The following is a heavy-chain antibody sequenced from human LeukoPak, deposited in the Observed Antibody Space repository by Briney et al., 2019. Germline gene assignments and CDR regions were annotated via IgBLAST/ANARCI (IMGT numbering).Heavy chain of an antibody. J-gene: IGHJ6*03. CDR2: ISWNSGSI. Sequence: GRSPRLSCAASGFTFDDYAMHWVRQAPGKGLEWVSGISWNSGSIGYADSVKGRFTISRDNAKNSLYLQMNSLRAEDTAVYYCARDIGYCRSISCNNYYYYYMDVWGKGTTVTVSS. D-gene: IGHD2-2*02. V-gene: IGHV3-9*01. CDR1: GFTFDDYA. CDR3: ARDIGYCRSISCNNYYYYYMDV.